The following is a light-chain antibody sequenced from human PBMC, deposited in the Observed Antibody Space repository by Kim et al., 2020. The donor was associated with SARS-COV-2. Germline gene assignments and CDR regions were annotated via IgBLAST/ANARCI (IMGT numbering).Light chain of an antibody. CDR1: DSNLGAGYD. J-gene: IGLJ1*01. Sequence: QSVLTQPPSVSGAPGQRVTISCTGSDSNLGAGYDVHWYQQFPGKAPKLLIYVNRNRPSGVPDRFSGFKSGTSASLAISGLQAEDEAHYYCQSFDNTLDEHVFGGATKVTVL. CDR2: VNR. V-gene: IGLV1-40*01. CDR3: QSFDNTLDEHV.